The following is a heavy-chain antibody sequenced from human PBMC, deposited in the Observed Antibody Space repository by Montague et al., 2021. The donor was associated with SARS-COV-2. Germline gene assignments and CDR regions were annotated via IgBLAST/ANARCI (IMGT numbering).Heavy chain of an antibody. CDR2: ISSSSSYI. CDR3: ASYQNYYYYYGMDV. CDR1: GFTFSSYS. V-gene: IGHV3-21*01. Sequence: SLRLSCTASGFTFSSYSMHWVRQAPGKGLEWDSSISSSSSYIYYADSVKGRFTISRDNAKNSLYLQMNSLRAEDTAVYYCASYQNYYYYYGMDVWGQGTTVTVSS. J-gene: IGHJ6*02. D-gene: IGHD2-2*01.